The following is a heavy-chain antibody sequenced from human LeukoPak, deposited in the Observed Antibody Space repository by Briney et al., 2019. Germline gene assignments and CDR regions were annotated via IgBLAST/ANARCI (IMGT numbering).Heavy chain of an antibody. J-gene: IGHJ4*02. CDR3: AKASAMIVVVSKHFDY. V-gene: IGHV3-23*01. Sequence: GASVKVSCKASGYTFSSYAMSWVRQAPGKGLEWVSAISGSGGSTYYADSVKGRFTISRDNSKNTLYLQMNSLRAEDTAVYYCAKASAMIVVVSKHFDYWGQGTLVTVSS. CDR1: GYTFSSYA. CDR2: ISGSGGST. D-gene: IGHD3-22*01.